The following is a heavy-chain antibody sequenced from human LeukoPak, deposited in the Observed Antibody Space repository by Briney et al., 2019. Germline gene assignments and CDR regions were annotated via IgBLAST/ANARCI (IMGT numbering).Heavy chain of an antibody. V-gene: IGHV1-2*02. J-gene: IGHJ5*02. D-gene: IGHD3-10*01. CDR1: GYTFTGYY. CDR2: INPNSGGT. Sequence: ASVKVSCKASGYTFTGYYMHWVRQAPGKGLEWMGWINPNSGGTNYAQKFQGRVTMTRDTSISTAYMELSRLRSDDTAVYYCARGSGSYRDWFDPWGQGTLVTVSS. CDR3: ARGSGSYRDWFDP.